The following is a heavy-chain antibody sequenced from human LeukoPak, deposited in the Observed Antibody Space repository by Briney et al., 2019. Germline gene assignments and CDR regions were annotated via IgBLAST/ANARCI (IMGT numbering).Heavy chain of an antibody. J-gene: IGHJ6*04. D-gene: IGHD3-10*01. V-gene: IGHV1-24*01. CDR2: FYPEDGET. Sequence: ASVKVSCKVSGYTLTELSMHWVRQAPGKGLEWMGGFYPEDGETIYAQKFQGRVTMTEDTSTDTAYMELSSLRSEDTAVYYCATSGFGELLSLPYYYYYGMDVWGKGTTVTVSS. CDR3: ATSGFGELLSLPYYYYYGMDV. CDR1: GYTLTELS.